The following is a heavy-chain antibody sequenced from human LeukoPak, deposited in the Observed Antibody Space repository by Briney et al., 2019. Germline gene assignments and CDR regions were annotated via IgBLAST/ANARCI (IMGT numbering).Heavy chain of an antibody. J-gene: IGHJ4*02. D-gene: IGHD1-26*01. CDR1: GFTFGSYS. CDR3: AKKGPVGWELPYNDY. CDR2: ISSSSSYI. V-gene: IGHV3-21*04. Sequence: PGGSLRLSCAASGFTFGSYSMNWVRQAPGKGLEWVSSISSSSSYIYYADSVKGRFTISRDNSKNTLYLQMNSLRAEDTAVYYCAKKGPVGWELPYNDYWGQGTLVTVSS.